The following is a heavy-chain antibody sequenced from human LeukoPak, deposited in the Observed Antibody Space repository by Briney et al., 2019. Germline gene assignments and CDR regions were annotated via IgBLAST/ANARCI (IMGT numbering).Heavy chain of an antibody. D-gene: IGHD3-22*01. CDR1: GFTFSSYA. J-gene: IGHJ6*02. CDR3: TRTHSSGYYNYYYYYGMDV. CDR2: ISDDGSNK. Sequence: GRSLRLSCAASGFTFSSYAMHWVRQAPGKGLEWVAVISDDGSNKYYADSVKGRFTISRDNSKNTLYLQMNSLRAEDTAVYYCTRTHSSGYYNYYYYYGMDVWGQGTTVTVSS. V-gene: IGHV3-30-3*01.